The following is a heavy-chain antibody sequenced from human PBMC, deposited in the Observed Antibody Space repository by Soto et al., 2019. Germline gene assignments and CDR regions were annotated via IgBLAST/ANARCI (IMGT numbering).Heavy chain of an antibody. CDR2: IPGDGGST. V-gene: IGHV3-23*01. J-gene: IGHJ4*02. CDR3: AKYRDRVFRLYAIAFYY. D-gene: IGHD2-8*01. CDR1: GFSFRTYA. Sequence: EVQLLESGGGLVQPGGSLRLSCVASGFSFRTYAMSWVRQAPGKGLEWVAGIPGDGGSTYYAESVKGRITISRDNSKNTLYLQLDSLIAEDTAVYYWAKYRDRVFRLYAIAFYYWGQGTLVTVSS.